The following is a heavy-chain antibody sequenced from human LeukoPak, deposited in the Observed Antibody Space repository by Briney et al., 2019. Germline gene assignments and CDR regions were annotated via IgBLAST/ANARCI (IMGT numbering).Heavy chain of an antibody. D-gene: IGHD6-19*01. CDR3: AREAAVAGTYFDY. V-gene: IGHV3-74*01. CDR1: GFTFSSYW. Sequence: PGGSLRLSCAASGFTFSSYWMHWVRQAPGKGLVWVSRVKNDGSNTIYADCVKGRFTISRDNTKNTLYLQMNSLRAEDTAVYYCAREAAVAGTYFDYWGQGTLVTVSS. J-gene: IGHJ4*02. CDR2: VKNDGSNT.